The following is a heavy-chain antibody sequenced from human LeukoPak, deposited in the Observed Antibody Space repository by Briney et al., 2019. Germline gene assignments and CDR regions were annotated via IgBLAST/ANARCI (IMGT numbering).Heavy chain of an antibody. J-gene: IGHJ3*01. CDR3: ARDAQWAFDF. V-gene: IGHV3-48*02. CDR2: IRSSDTTI. CDR1: GFTFSSYS. D-gene: IGHD6-19*01. Sequence: GESLRLSCAASGFTFSSYSMNWVRQAPGKGLEWVSYIRSSDTTIYYADSVKGRFTISTDNAKNSLYLQMNSLRDEDTAVYYCARDAQWAFDFWGQGTMVTV.